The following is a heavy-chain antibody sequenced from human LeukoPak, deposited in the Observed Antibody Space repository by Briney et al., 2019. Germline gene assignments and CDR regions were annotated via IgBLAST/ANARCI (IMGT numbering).Heavy chain of an antibody. J-gene: IGHJ4*02. CDR3: AKDMDVGDYGSGDYFDY. CDR2: ISAYTGNT. Sequence: GASVKVSCKASGYTFTGHCMHWVRQAPGQGLEWMGWISAYTGNTNYAQKLQGRVTMTTDTSTSTAYMDLRSLRSDDTAVYYCAKDMDVGDYGSGDYFDYCGQGTLVTVSS. V-gene: IGHV1-18*04. CDR1: GYTFTGHC. D-gene: IGHD3-10*01.